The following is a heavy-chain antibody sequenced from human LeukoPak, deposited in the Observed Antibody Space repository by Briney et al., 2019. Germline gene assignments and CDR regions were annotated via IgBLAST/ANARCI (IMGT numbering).Heavy chain of an antibody. V-gene: IGHV3-23*01. CDR3: AKDRPNYYDSSGHYYRRDGDY. CDR1: GFTFSSYA. J-gene: IGHJ4*02. D-gene: IGHD3-22*01. Sequence: GGSLRFSCAASGFTFSSYAMSWVRQAPGKGLEWVSSVSGSGGYTYYAGSVKGRFTISRDDSKNTLYLQMNSLRAEDTAIYYCAKDRPNYYDSSGHYYRRDGDYWGQGTLVTVSS. CDR2: VSGSGGYT.